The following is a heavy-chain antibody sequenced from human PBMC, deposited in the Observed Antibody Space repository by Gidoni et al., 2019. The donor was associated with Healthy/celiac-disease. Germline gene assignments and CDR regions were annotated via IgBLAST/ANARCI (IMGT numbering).Heavy chain of an antibody. CDR2: INHSGST. D-gene: IGHD1-7*01. V-gene: IGHV4-34*01. CDR3: ARARDNKLVDY. CDR1: GGSFSGYY. Sequence: QVQLQQWGAGLLKRSEPLSLTCPVYGGSFSGYYWSWLRQPPGKGLEWIGEINHSGSTNYNPSLKGRVAISVDKSKNQFSLKLSSVTAADTAVYYCARARDNKLVDYWGQGTLVTVSS. J-gene: IGHJ4*02.